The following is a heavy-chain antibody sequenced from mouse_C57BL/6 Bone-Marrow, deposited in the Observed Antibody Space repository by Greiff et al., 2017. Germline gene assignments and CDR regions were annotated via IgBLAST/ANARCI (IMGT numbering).Heavy chain of an antibody. V-gene: IGHV1-64*01. J-gene: IGHJ3*01. Sequence: QVQLQQPGAELVKPGASVKLSCKASGYTFTSYWMHWVKQRPGQGLEWIGMIHPNSGSTNYNEKFKSKATLTVDKSSSTAYMQLSSLTSEDSAVYYGGRPLYYDGSSGFAYWGQGTLVTVSA. D-gene: IGHD1-1*01. CDR2: IHPNSGST. CDR1: GYTFTSYW. CDR3: GRPLYYDGSSGFAY.